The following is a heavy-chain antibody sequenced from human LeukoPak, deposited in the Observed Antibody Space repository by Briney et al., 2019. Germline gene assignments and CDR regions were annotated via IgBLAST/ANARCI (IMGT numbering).Heavy chain of an antibody. Sequence: ASVEVSCTASGYTFTGYYMHWVRQAPGQGLEWMGWINPNSGGTNYAQKFQGRVTMTRDTSISTAYMELSRLRSDDTAVYYCARVRRYYDSSGYRYYFDYWGQGTLVTVSS. CDR3: ARVRRYYDSSGYRYYFDY. D-gene: IGHD3-22*01. CDR2: INPNSGGT. J-gene: IGHJ4*02. V-gene: IGHV1-2*02. CDR1: GYTFTGYY.